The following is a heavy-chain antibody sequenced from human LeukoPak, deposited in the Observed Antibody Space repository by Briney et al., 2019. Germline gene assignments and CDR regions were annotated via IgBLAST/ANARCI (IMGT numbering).Heavy chain of an antibody. V-gene: IGHV3-23*01. CDR2: INDLGAT. CDR3: SKDHCTTTRCIAGFDF. J-gene: IGHJ4*02. Sequence: GGSLRLSCAASGFTFRSYAMSWVRQAPGQGLQWVSGINDLGATFYADSVKGRFTISRDKSKNTLYLQMNSLRAEDTAVYYCSKDHCTTTRCIAGFDFWGQGTLVTVSS. D-gene: IGHD2-2*01. CDR1: GFTFRSYA.